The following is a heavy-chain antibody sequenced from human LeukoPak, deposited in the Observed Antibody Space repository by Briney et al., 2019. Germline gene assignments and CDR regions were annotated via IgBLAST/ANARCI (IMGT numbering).Heavy chain of an antibody. CDR2: IYYSGRT. V-gene: IGHV4-39*01. CDR1: GGPISSSSFY. Sequence: PSETLSLTCSVSGGPISSSSFYWGWIRQPPGKGLEWIGSIYYSGRTYYNPSLKSRVTLSADTSKNQFSLKLNSVTAADTAVYYCAGLVAYYDSRGYLDYWGQGTLVTVSS. CDR3: AGLVAYYDSRGYLDY. J-gene: IGHJ4*02. D-gene: IGHD3-22*01.